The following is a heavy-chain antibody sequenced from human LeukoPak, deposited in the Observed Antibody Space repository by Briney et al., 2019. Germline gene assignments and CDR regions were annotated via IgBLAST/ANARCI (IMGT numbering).Heavy chain of an antibody. V-gene: IGHV3-23*01. CDR3: ARDLRFGELYYYYGMDV. Sequence: GGSLRLSCAASGFTFSAYAMAWVRRPPGRGLEWVSTMALSGGPTHYADAVEGRFTISRDDSKSTLYLHINNLRAEDTAVYYCARDLRFGELYYYYGMDVWGQGTTVTVSS. CDR1: GFTFSAYA. CDR2: MALSGGPT. J-gene: IGHJ6*02. D-gene: IGHD3-10*01.